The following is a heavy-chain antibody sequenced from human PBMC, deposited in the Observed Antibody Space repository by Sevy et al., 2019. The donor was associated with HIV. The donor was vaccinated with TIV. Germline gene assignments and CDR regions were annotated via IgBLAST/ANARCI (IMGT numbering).Heavy chain of an antibody. CDR1: GFTFRTYG. CDR2: ISEDGSKI. Sequence: GGSLRLSCAASGFTFRTYGIHWLRQAPGKGLEWVALISEDGSKIFYIDSVKGRFTVSRDNSTNALYLQMNSLRPEDTAVYYCAVGVGDQAGHYLKTVSWGQGTLVTVSS. CDR3: AVGVGDQAGHYLKTVS. D-gene: IGHD3-9*01. J-gene: IGHJ4*02. V-gene: IGHV3-30*03.